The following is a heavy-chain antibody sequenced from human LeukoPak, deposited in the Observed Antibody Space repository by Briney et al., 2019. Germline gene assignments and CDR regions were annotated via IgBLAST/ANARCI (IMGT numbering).Heavy chain of an antibody. V-gene: IGHV3-33*01. Sequence: GRSLRLSCAASGCTFSSYGMHWVRQAPGKGLEWVAVIWYDGSNKYYADSVKGRFTISRDNSKNTLYLQMNSLRAEDTAVYYCARGNVVLRYFDWLFHYWGQGTLVTVSS. CDR2: IWYDGSNK. J-gene: IGHJ4*02. CDR1: GCTFSSYG. D-gene: IGHD3-9*01. CDR3: ARGNVVLRYFDWLFHY.